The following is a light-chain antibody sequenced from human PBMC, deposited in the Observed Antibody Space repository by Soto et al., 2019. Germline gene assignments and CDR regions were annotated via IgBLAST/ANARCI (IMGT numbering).Light chain of an antibody. CDR1: QIVTSS. CDR3: QLRSDWPPTYT. J-gene: IGKJ2*01. Sequence: EIVLTQSPATLSLSPGTGANLSCRASQIVTSSLAWYQQRPGQAPRLLIYDTFTRATGIPARFSAKGAGTDFTLTISSLEPEDSAVYFCQLRSDWPPTYTFGQGTKLE. V-gene: IGKV3-11*01. CDR2: DTF.